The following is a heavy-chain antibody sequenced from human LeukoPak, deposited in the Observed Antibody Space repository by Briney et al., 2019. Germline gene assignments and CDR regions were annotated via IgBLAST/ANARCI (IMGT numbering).Heavy chain of an antibody. D-gene: IGHD6-13*01. CDR3: ARDYSSSWYKGMNWFDP. CDR1: GFTFSRYS. CDR2: ITSSSSDM. J-gene: IGHJ5*02. V-gene: IGHV3-21*04. Sequence: GGSLRLSCAASGFTFSRYSMNWVRQAPGKGLEWVSSITSSSSDMYYADSVKGRFTIFRDNARNSLYLQMSSLRAEDTAVYYCARDYSSSWYKGMNWFDPWGQGTLVTVSS.